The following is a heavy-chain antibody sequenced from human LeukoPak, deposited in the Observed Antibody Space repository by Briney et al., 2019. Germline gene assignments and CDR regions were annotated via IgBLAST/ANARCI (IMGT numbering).Heavy chain of an antibody. J-gene: IGHJ3*02. Sequence: AGGSLRLSCAASGFTFSSYSMNWVRQAPGKGLEWVSSISSSSSYIYYADSVKGRFTISRDNAKNSLYLQMNSLRAEDTAVYYCARDVYYDSSGPLSDAFDIWGQGQWSPSLQ. D-gene: IGHD3-22*01. CDR3: ARDVYYDSSGPLSDAFDI. CDR1: GFTFSSYS. CDR2: ISSSSSYI. V-gene: IGHV3-21*01.